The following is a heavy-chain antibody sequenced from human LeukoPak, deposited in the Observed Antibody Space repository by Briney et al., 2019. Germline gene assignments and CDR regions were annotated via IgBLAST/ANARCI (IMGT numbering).Heavy chain of an antibody. J-gene: IGHJ3*02. D-gene: IGHD2-21*01. CDR1: GFTFSSYA. Sequence: PGGSLRLSCAASGFTFSSYAMSWVRQAPGKGLEWVSTFSVSGGSTYYADSVRGRFTISRDNSKNTLYLQMSSLRAEDTAVYYCAKDGDYCGGDCYFGTFDIWGQGTMVTVSS. CDR2: FSVSGGST. CDR3: AKDGDYCGGDCYFGTFDI. V-gene: IGHV3-23*01.